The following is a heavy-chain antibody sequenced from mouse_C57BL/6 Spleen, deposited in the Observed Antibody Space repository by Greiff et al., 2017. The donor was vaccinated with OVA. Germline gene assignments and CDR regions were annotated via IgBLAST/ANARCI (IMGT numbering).Heavy chain of an antibody. J-gene: IGHJ1*03. Sequence: QVQLQQSGAELMKPGASVKLSCKATGYTFTGYWIEWVKQRPGHGLEWIGEILPGSGSTNYNEKFKGKATFTADTSSNTAYMQLSSLTTEDSAIYYCARYPAYDYDGGYWYFDVWGTGTTVTVSS. D-gene: IGHD2-4*01. V-gene: IGHV1-9*01. CDR1: GYTFTGYW. CDR2: ILPGSGST. CDR3: ARYPAYDYDGGYWYFDV.